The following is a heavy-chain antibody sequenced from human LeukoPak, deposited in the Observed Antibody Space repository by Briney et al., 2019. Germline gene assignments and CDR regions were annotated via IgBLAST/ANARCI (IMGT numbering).Heavy chain of an antibody. V-gene: IGHV4-39*01. Sequence: SETLSLTCTVSCGSVDCSGCYWGWIRQPPGKGLEWIGTIYYSGTTYYNPSLKSRVSISVDTSKNQFSLKLSSVTAADTAVYYCARHLRHLPDYWGQGTLVTVSS. J-gene: IGHJ4*02. CDR3: ARHLRHLPDY. CDR2: IYYSGTT. CDR1: CGSVDCSGCY.